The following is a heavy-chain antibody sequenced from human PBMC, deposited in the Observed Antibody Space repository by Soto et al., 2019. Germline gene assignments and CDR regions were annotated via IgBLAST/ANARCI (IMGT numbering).Heavy chain of an antibody. CDR2: MSYDGAYK. Sequence: QVQLVESGGGVVQPGTSLRLSCAASGFSLSNYAMHWVRQAPGKGLEWVALMSYDGAYKYYAGTVKGRFTFSRDDSNNTLLLQMDSLTADDTAVYYCARQFFGWLCFDLWGQGTLVTVSS. D-gene: IGHD3-9*01. J-gene: IGHJ4*02. CDR3: ARQFFGWLCFDL. CDR1: GFSLSNYA. V-gene: IGHV3-30-3*01.